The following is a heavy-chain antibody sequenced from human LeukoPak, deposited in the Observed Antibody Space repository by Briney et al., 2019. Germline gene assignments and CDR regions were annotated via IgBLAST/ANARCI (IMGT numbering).Heavy chain of an antibody. V-gene: IGHV5-51*01. D-gene: IGHD6-13*01. CDR3: ARLAGSSSYIDY. CDR1: GYSFNDYW. CDR2: IYPGEFDI. J-gene: IGHJ4*02. Sequence: GESLKISCKGSGYSFNDYWIGWVRQMPGKGLEWMGLIYPGEFDIRYSPSFQGQVTISADKSISTAYLQWSSLKASDTAMYYCARLAGSSSYIDYWGQGTLVTVSS.